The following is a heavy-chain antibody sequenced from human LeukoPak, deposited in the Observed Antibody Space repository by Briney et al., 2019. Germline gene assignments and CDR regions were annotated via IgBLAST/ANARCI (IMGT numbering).Heavy chain of an antibody. CDR1: GFSFSNYG. J-gene: IGHJ6*03. Sequence: PGGSLRLSCAASGFSFSNYGFHWVRQAPGKGLEWVAVMSHDGSNKYYAGSVKGRFTISRDNSKNTLYLQMNSLRPEYTALYYCAKDRQELLGSDYFYYMDVWGKGTTVTVSS. V-gene: IGHV3-30*18. CDR3: AKDRQELLGSDYFYYMDV. D-gene: IGHD1-7*01. CDR2: MSHDGSNK.